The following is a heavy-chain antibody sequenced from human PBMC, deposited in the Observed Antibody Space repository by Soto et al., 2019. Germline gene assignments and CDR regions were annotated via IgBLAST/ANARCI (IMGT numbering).Heavy chain of an antibody. CDR3: ERVTAAAVDYYGMDV. CDR2: IYHSGST. CDR1: GGSISSSNW. J-gene: IGHJ6*02. D-gene: IGHD6-13*01. V-gene: IGHV4-4*02. Sequence: ETLSVSCAVSGGSISSSNWWSWVRQPPGKGLEWIGEIYHSGSTNYNPSLKSRVTISVDKSKNQFSLKLSSVTAADTAVYYCERVTAAAVDYYGMDVWGQGTKVTVSS.